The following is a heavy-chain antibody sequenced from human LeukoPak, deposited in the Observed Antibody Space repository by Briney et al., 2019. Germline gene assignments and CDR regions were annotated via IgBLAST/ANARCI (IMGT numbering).Heavy chain of an antibody. D-gene: IGHD2-2*01. CDR2: ITAYNGYT. V-gene: IGHV1-18*01. Sequence: GASVKVSCKASGYTFTSYGISWVRQAPGQGLEWMGWITAYNGYTNYAQKLQGRVTMTTDTSTSIAYMELRSLRPDDTAVYYCARWYCSSTSCYAGAFDIWGQGTMVTVSS. CDR1: GYTFTSYG. J-gene: IGHJ3*02. CDR3: ARWYCSSTSCYAGAFDI.